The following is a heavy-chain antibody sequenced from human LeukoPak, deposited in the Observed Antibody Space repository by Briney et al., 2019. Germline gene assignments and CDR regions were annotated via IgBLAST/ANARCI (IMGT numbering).Heavy chain of an antibody. V-gene: IGHV4-59*11. D-gene: IGHD6-19*01. Sequence: SETLSLTCTVSGGSISSHYWSWIRQPPGKGLEWIGYIYYSGSTNYNPSLKSRVTISVDTSKNQFSLKLSSVTAADTAVYYCARSVASGWYLKVVRYWYFDLWGRGTLVTVSS. CDR1: GGSISSHY. CDR2: IYYSGST. J-gene: IGHJ2*01. CDR3: ARSVASGWYLKVVRYWYFDL.